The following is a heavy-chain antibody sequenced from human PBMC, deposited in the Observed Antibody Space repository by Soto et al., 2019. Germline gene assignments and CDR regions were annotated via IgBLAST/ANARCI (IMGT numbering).Heavy chain of an antibody. D-gene: IGHD6-6*01. J-gene: IGHJ4*02. CDR1: VFKLEDFG. Sequence: SLRLAGAASVFKLEDFGMHWVRQPPGKGLEWVSCISWNSGLIGYADSVKGRFTISRDNAKNSLYLQMNSLRADDTAFYYCAREKSIAARPFDYWGEGTLVTVSS. CDR3: AREKSIAARPFDY. CDR2: ISWNSGLI. V-gene: IGHV3-9*01.